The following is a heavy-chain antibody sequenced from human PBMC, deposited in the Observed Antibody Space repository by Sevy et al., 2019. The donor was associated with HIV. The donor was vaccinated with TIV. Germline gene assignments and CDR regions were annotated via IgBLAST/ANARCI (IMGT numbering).Heavy chain of an antibody. V-gene: IGHV4-38-2*02. CDR3: ARDGPYYYDSSGPIPPYNWFDP. Sequence: SETLSLTCTVSGYSISSGYYWGWIRQPPGKGLEWIGSIYHSGSTYYNPSLKSRVTISVDTSKNQFSLKLSSVTAADTAVYYCARDGPYYYDSSGPIPPYNWFDPWGQGTLVTVSS. J-gene: IGHJ5*02. CDR1: GYSISSGYY. CDR2: IYHSGST. D-gene: IGHD3-22*01.